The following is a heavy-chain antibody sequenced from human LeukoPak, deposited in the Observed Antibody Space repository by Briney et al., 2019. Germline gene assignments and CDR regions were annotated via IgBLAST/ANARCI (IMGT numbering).Heavy chain of an antibody. D-gene: IGHD2-2*01. J-gene: IGHJ4*02. CDR3: TRWDCTTTGCYPFDY. CDR2: IRDKANSYVT. CDR1: GFTFSGSA. V-gene: IGHV3-73*01. Sequence: PGGSLRLSCAASGFTFSGSAIHWVRQASGKGLEWVGRIRDKANSYVTAYIASVKGRFTISRDDSKNTAYLQMSSLKTEDTAVYYCTRWDCTTTGCYPFDYWGQGTLVTVSS.